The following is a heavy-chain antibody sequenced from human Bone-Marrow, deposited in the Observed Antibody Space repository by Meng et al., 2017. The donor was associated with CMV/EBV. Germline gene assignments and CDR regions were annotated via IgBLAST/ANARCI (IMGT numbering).Heavy chain of an antibody. CDR2: INEHGIT. J-gene: IGHJ4*02. CDR1: GGSFSGHY. Sequence: SETLSLTCGVHGGSFSGHYWSWIRQSPGMGLEWIGEINEHGITDYNPPLKNRVTISIDTSKIQFSLNLTSMTAADSAVYYCASGRGGGYNPLYWGQGSLVTVSS. V-gene: IGHV4-34*01. D-gene: IGHD5-24*01. CDR3: ASGRGGGYNPLY.